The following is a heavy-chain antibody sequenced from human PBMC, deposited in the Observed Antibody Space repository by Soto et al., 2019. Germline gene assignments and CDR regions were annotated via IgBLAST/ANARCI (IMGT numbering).Heavy chain of an antibody. D-gene: IGHD3-3*01. CDR3: ARHELLSTYDFWSGYPNWFDP. CDR1: GGYISSSSYY. J-gene: IGHJ5*02. CDR2: IYYSGST. V-gene: IGHV4-39*01. Sequence: SETLSLTCTVSGGYISSSSYYWGWLRQPPGKGLEWIGSIYYSGSTYYNPSLKSRVTISVDTSKNQFSLKLSSVTAADTAVYYCARHELLSTYDFWSGYPNWFDPWDQGTLVTVSS.